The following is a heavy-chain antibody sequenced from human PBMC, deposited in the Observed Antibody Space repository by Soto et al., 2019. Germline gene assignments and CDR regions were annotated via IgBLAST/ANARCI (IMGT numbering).Heavy chain of an antibody. J-gene: IGHJ4*02. D-gene: IGHD3-10*01. Sequence: QVQLVQSGAEVKKPGASVKVSCKASGYTFTSYGISWVRQAPGQGLEWMGWINVYNGNTNYAQKLQGRVPMTPDTSTSTAYLDLRSLRSDDTAVYFCARDTSRGEYDYWGQGTLVTVSS. CDR2: INVYNGNT. CDR3: ARDTSRGEYDY. V-gene: IGHV1-18*01. CDR1: GYTFTSYG.